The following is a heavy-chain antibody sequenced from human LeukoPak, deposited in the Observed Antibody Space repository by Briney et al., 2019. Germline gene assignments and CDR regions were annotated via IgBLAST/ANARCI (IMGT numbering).Heavy chain of an antibody. CDR1: GGTFSSYA. CDR3: ARGRSDGYSLDY. Sequence: SVKVSCKASGGTFSSYAISWVRQAPGQGLEWMGRIIPILGIANYAQKFQGRVTITADKSTSTAYMELSSLRSEDTAVYYCARGRSDGYSLDYWGQGTLVTVSS. D-gene: IGHD5-18*01. V-gene: IGHV1-69*04. J-gene: IGHJ4*02. CDR2: IIPILGIA.